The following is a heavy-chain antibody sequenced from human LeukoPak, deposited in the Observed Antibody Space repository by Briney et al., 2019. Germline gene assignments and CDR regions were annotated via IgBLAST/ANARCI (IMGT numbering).Heavy chain of an antibody. Sequence: GESLRLSCAASGFTFNDYYMSWIRQAPGKGLEWLSYINIGGTNTHYADSVKGRFTISRDNAKKSLYLEMNNLRAEDTAVYYCATDGAGFDTWGQGVLVTVSS. CDR3: ATDGAGFDT. V-gene: IGHV3-11*01. CDR2: INIGGTNT. J-gene: IGHJ5*02. CDR1: GFTFNDYY.